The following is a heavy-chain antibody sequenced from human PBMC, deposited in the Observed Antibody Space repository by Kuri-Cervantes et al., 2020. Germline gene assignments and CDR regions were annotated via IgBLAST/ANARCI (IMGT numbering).Heavy chain of an antibody. CDR2: IGTAGDT. CDR3: ARGYGGWYFDL. V-gene: IGHV3-13*01. CDR1: GFTFSDND. D-gene: IGHD4-17*01. Sequence: GRSLKISCAASGFTFSDNDMHWVRQGTGKGLEWVSTIGTAGDTYYPGSVKGRFTISRDNAENSLYLQMNSLRAGDTAVYFCARGYGGWYFDLWGRGTLVTVSS. J-gene: IGHJ2*01.